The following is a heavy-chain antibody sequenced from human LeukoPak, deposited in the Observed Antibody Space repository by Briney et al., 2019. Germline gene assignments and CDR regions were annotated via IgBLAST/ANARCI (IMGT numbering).Heavy chain of an antibody. J-gene: IGHJ3*02. Sequence: AGSLRLSCAASGFTFSTYAMHWVRQAPGKALEWVAATSFDGINKYYSDSVKGRFTISRGNSKNTLYLQMNSLRAEDTAVYYCARDPKRGIWEDAFDIWGQGTVVTVSS. CDR3: ARDPKRGIWEDAFDI. CDR2: TSFDGINK. V-gene: IGHV3-30-3*01. CDR1: GFTFSTYA. D-gene: IGHD3-16*01.